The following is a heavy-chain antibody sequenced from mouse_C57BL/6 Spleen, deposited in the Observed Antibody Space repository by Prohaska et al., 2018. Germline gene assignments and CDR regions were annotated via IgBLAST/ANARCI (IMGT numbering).Heavy chain of an antibody. V-gene: IGHV1-15*01. Sequence: SVTLSCKASGYTFTDYEMHWVKQTPVHGLEWIGAIDPETGGTAYNQKFKGKAILTADNYSSTAYMELRSLTSEDYAVYYCTGWAEGYYSDYWGQGTTLTVSS. D-gene: IGHD6-1*01. CDR3: TGWAEGYYSDY. J-gene: IGHJ2*01. CDR2: IDPETGGT. CDR1: GYTFTDYE.